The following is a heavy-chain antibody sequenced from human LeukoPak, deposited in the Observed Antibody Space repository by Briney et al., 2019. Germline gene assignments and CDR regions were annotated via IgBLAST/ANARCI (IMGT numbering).Heavy chain of an antibody. Sequence: GGSLRLSCAASGFTFGSYAMYWVRQAPGKGLEWVSGISGSGGSTFYADSVKGRFTISRDNSKNTLYLQMNSLRAEDTAVYYCARGDYDILTGYLDYWGQGTLVTVSS. J-gene: IGHJ4*02. V-gene: IGHV3-23*01. CDR3: ARGDYDILTGYLDY. D-gene: IGHD3-9*01. CDR2: ISGSGGST. CDR1: GFTFGSYA.